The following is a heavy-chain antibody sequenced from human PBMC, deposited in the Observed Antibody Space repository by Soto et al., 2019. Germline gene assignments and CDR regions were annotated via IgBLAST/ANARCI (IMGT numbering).Heavy chain of an antibody. CDR3: ARGAFREYGTFDI. CDR2: TYYRSKWYN. V-gene: IGHV6-1*01. J-gene: IGHJ3*02. Sequence: SQTLSLTCAISGDSVSGNSAAWNWIRQSPSRGLEWLGRTYYRSKWYNDDAGSVKSQITINPDTSKNQFSLQLNSLTPEDTAVYYCARGAFREYGTFDIWGQGTMVTVSS. CDR1: GDSVSGNSAA. D-gene: IGHD3-10*01.